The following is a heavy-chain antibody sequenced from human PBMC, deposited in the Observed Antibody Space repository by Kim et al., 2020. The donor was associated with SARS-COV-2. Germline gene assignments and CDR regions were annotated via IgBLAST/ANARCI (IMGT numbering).Heavy chain of an antibody. Sequence: GGSLRLSCAASGFTFSNAWMSWVRQAPGKGLEWVGRIKSKTDGGTTDYAAPVKGRFTISRDDSKNTLYLQMNSLKTEDTAVYYCTTARGYGNEPLDYWGRGTLVTVSS. J-gene: IGHJ4*02. CDR3: TTARGYGNEPLDY. V-gene: IGHV3-15*01. CDR2: IKSKTDGGTT. CDR1: GFTFSNAW. D-gene: IGHD5-12*01.